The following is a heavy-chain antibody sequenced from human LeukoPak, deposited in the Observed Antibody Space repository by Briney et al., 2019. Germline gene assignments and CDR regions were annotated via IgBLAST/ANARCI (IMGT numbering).Heavy chain of an antibody. CDR1: GGSINNYY. J-gene: IGHJ4*02. CDR2: IYYSGST. V-gene: IGHV4-59*01. Sequence: SSETLSLTCTVSGGSINNYYWSWIRQPPGKGLEWIGYIYYSGSTNYNPSLKSRGTISVDASKNQLSLSLISVTTADTAVYYCARLQSSSWPPILDYWGQGTLVTVSS. CDR3: ARLQSSSWPPILDY. D-gene: IGHD6-13*01.